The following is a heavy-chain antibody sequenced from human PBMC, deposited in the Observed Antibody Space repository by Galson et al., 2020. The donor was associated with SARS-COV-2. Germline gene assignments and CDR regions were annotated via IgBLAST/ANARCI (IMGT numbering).Heavy chain of an antibody. V-gene: IGHV3-7*01. CDR2: IKQDGSEK. CDR3: ARDSLAAAGHYYYYGMDV. Sequence: QAGGSLRLSCAASGFTFSSYWMSWVRQAPGKGLEWVANIKQDGSEKYYVDSVKGRFTISRDNAKNSLYLQMNSLRAEDTAVYYCARDSLAAAGHYYYYGMDVWGQGTTVTVSS. J-gene: IGHJ6*02. CDR1: GFTFSSYW. D-gene: IGHD6-13*01.